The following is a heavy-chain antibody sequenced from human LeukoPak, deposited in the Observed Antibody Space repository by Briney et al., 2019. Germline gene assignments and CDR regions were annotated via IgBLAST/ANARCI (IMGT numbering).Heavy chain of an antibody. V-gene: IGHV3-23*01. J-gene: IGHJ4*02. CDR1: GFTFSSYA. D-gene: IGHD3-22*01. Sequence: PGGSLRLSCAASGFTFSSYAMSWVRQAPGKGLEWVSAISGSGGSTYYADSVKGRFTISRDNSKNTLYLQMNSLRAEDTAVYYCAKHYYDSSGYYPYFAYWGQGTLVTVSS. CDR3: AKHYYDSSGYYPYFAY. CDR2: ISGSGGST.